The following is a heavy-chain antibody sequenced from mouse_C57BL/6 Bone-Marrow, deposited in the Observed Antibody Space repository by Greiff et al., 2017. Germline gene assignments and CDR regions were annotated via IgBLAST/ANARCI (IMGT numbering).Heavy chain of an antibody. CDR1: GFTFSDYG. J-gene: IGHJ4*01. V-gene: IGHV5-17*01. Sequence: EVQVVESGGGLVKPGGSLKLSCAASGFTFSDYGMHWVRQAPEKGLEWVAYISSGSSTIYYADTVKGRFTISRDNAKNTLFLQMTSLRSEDTAMYYCARGGWLLPYYYAMDYWGQGTSVTVSS. D-gene: IGHD2-3*01. CDR2: ISSGSSTI. CDR3: ARGGWLLPYYYAMDY.